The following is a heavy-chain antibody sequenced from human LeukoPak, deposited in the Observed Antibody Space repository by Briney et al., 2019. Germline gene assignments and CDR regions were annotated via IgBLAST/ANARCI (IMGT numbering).Heavy chain of an antibody. CDR1: GGTLSSYA. Sequence: SVKVSCKASGGTLSSYAISWVRQARGQGLEWMGGIIPIFGTANYAQEFQGRVTITADESTSTAYMELSSLRSEDTAVYYCARGGAGAYYYYYMDVWGKGTTVTISS. CDR2: IIPIFGTA. CDR3: ARGGAGAYYYYYMDV. D-gene: IGHD3-10*01. J-gene: IGHJ6*03. V-gene: IGHV1-69*13.